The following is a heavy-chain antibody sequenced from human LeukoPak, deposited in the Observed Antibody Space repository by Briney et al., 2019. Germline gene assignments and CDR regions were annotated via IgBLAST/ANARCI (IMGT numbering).Heavy chain of an antibody. CDR2: ISGSGGST. CDR3: ARPHTSRCCDAFDI. Sequence: SGGSLRLSCAASGFTFSSYAMSWVRQAPGKGLEWVSAISGSGGSTYYADSVKGRFTISRDNAKNTLYLQMNSLRAEDTAVYYCARPHTSRCCDAFDIWGQGTMVTVSS. CDR1: GFTFSSYA. J-gene: IGHJ3*02. D-gene: IGHD2-15*01. V-gene: IGHV3-23*01.